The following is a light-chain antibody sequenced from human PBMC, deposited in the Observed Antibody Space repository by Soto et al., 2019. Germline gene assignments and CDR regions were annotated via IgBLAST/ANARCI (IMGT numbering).Light chain of an antibody. CDR1: QSISIY. Sequence: DIQMTQSPSSLSASVGHRVIITCRASQSISIYLNWYQQTPGKAPKLLIYAASSLQSGVPSRFSGSGSGTEFTLTISSLQPDDFATYYCQQNNRYPWTFGQGTKVDIK. CDR2: AAS. V-gene: IGKV1-39*01. J-gene: IGKJ1*01. CDR3: QQNNRYPWT.